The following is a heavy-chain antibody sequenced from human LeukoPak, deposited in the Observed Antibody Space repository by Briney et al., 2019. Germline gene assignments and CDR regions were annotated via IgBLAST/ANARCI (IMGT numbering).Heavy chain of an antibody. Sequence: GASVKVSCKASGYTFTGYYMHWVRQAPGQGLEWMGWINPNSGGTNYAQKFQGRVTMTRDTSISTAYMELSRLRSDDTAVYYCARDLGYNSGWLGYFDYWGQGTLVTVSS. D-gene: IGHD6-19*01. J-gene: IGHJ4*02. CDR1: GYTFTGYY. CDR2: INPNSGGT. CDR3: ARDLGYNSGWLGYFDY. V-gene: IGHV1-2*02.